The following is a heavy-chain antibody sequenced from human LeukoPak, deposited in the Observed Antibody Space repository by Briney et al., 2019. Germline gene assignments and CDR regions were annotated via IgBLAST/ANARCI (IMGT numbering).Heavy chain of an antibody. J-gene: IGHJ4*02. V-gene: IGHV3-23*01. D-gene: IGHD2-15*01. CDR2: ISGSGGST. CDR1: GFTFSSYA. Sequence: PEGSLRLSCAASGFTFSSYAMSWVRQAPGKGLEWVSAISGSGGSTYYADSVKGRFTISRDNSKNTLYLQMNSLRAEDTAVYYCANRDIVVVVAATDDYWGQGTLVTVSS. CDR3: ANRDIVVVVAATDDY.